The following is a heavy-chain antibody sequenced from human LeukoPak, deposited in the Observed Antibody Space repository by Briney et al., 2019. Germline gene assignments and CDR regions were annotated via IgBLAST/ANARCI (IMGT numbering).Heavy chain of an antibody. CDR2: ISSSGSTK. Sequence: DSVSYISSSGSTKYYADSVKGRFTISRDNAKNSLYLQMNSLRAEDTAVYYCTTITVAAAFDYWGQGTLVTVSS. D-gene: IGHD6-19*01. V-gene: IGHV3-48*03. J-gene: IGHJ4*02. CDR3: TTITVAAAFDY.